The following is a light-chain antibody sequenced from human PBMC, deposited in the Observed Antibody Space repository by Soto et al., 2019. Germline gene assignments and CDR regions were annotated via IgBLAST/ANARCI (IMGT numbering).Light chain of an antibody. Sequence: EIVLTQSPGTLYLSPGERATLSCRASQSVSSNYLAWYQQKPGQAPRLLIYAASTRATGIPDRFSGSGSGTDFTLTISRLEPEDFAVYYCQQYGRSPPLIFGGGTKVEIK. CDR2: AAS. CDR1: QSVSSNY. CDR3: QQYGRSPPLI. V-gene: IGKV3-20*01. J-gene: IGKJ4*01.